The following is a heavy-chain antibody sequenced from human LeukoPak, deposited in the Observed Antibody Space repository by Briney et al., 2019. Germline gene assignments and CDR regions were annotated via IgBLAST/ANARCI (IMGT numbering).Heavy chain of an antibody. CDR2: INHSGST. CDR3: ARGRSEDCTNGVCYTGFDY. D-gene: IGHD2-8*01. Sequence: SETLSLTCAVYGGSFSGYYWSWIRQPPGKGLEWIGEINHSGSTNYNPSLKSRVTISVDTSKNQFSLKLSSVTAADTAVYYCARGRSEDCTNGVCYTGFDYWGQGTLVTVSS. CDR1: GGSFSGYY. J-gene: IGHJ4*02. V-gene: IGHV4-34*01.